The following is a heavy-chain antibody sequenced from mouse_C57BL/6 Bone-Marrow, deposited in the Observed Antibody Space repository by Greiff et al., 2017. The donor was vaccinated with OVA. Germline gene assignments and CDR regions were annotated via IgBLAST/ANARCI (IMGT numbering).Heavy chain of an antibody. D-gene: IGHD4-1*01. V-gene: IGHV3-6*01. CDR2: ISYDGSN. CDR1: GYSITSGYY. Sequence: DVQLQESGPGLVKPSQSLSLTCSVTGYSITSGYYWNWIRQFPGNKLEWMGYISYDGSNNYNPSLKNRISITRDTSKNQFFLKLNSVTTEDTATYYCARDKANWDLDYWGQGTTLTVSS. J-gene: IGHJ2*01. CDR3: ARDKANWDLDY.